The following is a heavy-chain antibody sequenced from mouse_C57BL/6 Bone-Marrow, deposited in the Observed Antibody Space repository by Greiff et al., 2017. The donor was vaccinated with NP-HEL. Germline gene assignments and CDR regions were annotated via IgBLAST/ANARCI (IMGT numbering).Heavy chain of an antibody. CDR1: GYTFTSYW. Sequence: QVQLQQPGAELVRPGTSVKLSCKASGYTFTSYWMHWVKQRPGQGLEWIGVIDPSDSYTNYNQKFKGKATLTVDTSSSTAYMQLSSLTSEDSAVYYCASPFYYGSSYDGFAYWGQGTLVTVSA. CDR3: ASPFYYGSSYDGFAY. D-gene: IGHD1-1*01. J-gene: IGHJ3*01. CDR2: IDPSDSYT. V-gene: IGHV1-59*01.